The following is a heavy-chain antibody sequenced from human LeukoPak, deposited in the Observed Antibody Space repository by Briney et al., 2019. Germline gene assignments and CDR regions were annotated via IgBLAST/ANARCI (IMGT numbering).Heavy chain of an antibody. Sequence: AGGSLRLSCAASGFTFSSYGMSWVRQAPGKGLEWVSAISDSGGSTYYADSVKGRFTISRDNSKNTLYLQMNSLRAEDTAVYYCAGVGATNYFDYWGQGTLVTVSS. V-gene: IGHV3-23*01. J-gene: IGHJ4*02. CDR1: GFTFSSYG. D-gene: IGHD1-26*01. CDR3: AGVGATNYFDY. CDR2: ISDSGGST.